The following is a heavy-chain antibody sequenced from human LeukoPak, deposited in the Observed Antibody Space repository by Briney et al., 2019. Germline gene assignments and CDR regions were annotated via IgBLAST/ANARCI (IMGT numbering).Heavy chain of an antibody. Sequence: HPGGSLRLSCAASGFSFSSYAMTWVRQAPGKGLEWVSTISGSGDSTYYADSVKGRFTISRDNSKNTLYLQMNSLRAEDTAVYYCATGSYSKGDLSYFDYWGQGTLVTVSS. V-gene: IGHV3-23*01. CDR1: GFSFSSYA. J-gene: IGHJ4*02. CDR3: ATGSYSKGDLSYFDY. D-gene: IGHD1-26*01. CDR2: ISGSGDST.